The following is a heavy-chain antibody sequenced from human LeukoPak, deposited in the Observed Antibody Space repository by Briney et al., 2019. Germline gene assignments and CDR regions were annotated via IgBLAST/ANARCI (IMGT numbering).Heavy chain of an antibody. Sequence: PGGSLRLSCAVSGFTFSSYWMSWVRQAPGKGLEWVANIKQDGSEKYYVDSVKGRFTISRDNAKNSLYLQMNSLRAEDTAVYYCARDGMYDYVWGGYRAIDYWGQGTLVTVSP. D-gene: IGHD3-16*02. V-gene: IGHV3-7*01. CDR2: IKQDGSEK. J-gene: IGHJ4*02. CDR1: GFTFSSYW. CDR3: ARDGMYDYVWGGYRAIDY.